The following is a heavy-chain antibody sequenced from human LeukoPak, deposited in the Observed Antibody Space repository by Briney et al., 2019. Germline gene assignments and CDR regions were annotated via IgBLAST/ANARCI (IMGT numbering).Heavy chain of an antibody. J-gene: IGHJ4*02. V-gene: IGHV4-31*03. CDR1: GGSISNGGHY. CDR2: IYYSGST. Sequence: SETLSLTCTVSGGSISNGGHYWSWIRQLPGKGLEWIGNIYYSGSTSYNPSLKSRVTISVDTSENQFSLKLGSVIAADTAVYYCARVNAYFDYWGQGTLVTVSS. CDR3: ARVNAYFDY. D-gene: IGHD1-1*01.